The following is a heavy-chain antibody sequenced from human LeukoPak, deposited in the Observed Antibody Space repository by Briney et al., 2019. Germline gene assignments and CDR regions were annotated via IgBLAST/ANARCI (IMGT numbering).Heavy chain of an antibody. CDR1: GFTFSSYA. CDR2: IGAGGTFT. J-gene: IGHJ5*02. CDR3: ARELEAEEEGLST. V-gene: IGHV3-23*01. D-gene: IGHD1-7*01. Sequence: GGSLRLSCTASGFTFSSYAMNWVRQAPGKGLEWVSGIGAGGTFTYYADSVKGRFTISRDNSKNMLYLQMNSLRPEDTAVYYCARELEAEEEGLSTWGQGTLVTVSS.